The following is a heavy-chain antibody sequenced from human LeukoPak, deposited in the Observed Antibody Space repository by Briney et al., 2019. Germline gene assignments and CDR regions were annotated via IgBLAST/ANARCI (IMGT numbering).Heavy chain of an antibody. J-gene: IGHJ4*02. CDR1: GFTISSYA. CDR2: MSGSGGST. Sequence: SGGSLRLSCAVSGFTISSYAMSWVRQAPGKGLEWVSAMSGSGGSTYYADSVKGRITISRDNSKNMLYLEMNSLRAEDTAVYYCAKDGERSLEWSPPLGYWGQGTLVTVSS. CDR3: AKDGERSLEWSPPLGY. V-gene: IGHV3-23*01. D-gene: IGHD3-3*01.